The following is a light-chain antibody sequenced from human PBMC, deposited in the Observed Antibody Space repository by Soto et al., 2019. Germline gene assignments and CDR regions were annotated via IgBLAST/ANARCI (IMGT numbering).Light chain of an antibody. CDR1: QRVSSY. V-gene: IGKV3-20*01. CDR3: QQYGRSPLT. Sequence: VTAQSPAALSVSPGERATLSSRASQRVSSYLAWYQQKPGQAPRLLIYGASSRATGIPDRFSGSGSGTDFTLTISRLEPGDFAVYYCQQYGRSPLTFAGGTKVDIK. J-gene: IGKJ4*01. CDR2: GAS.